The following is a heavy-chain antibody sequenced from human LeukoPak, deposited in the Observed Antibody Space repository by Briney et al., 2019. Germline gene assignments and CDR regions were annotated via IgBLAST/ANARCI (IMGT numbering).Heavy chain of an antibody. CDR3: ASGIYDSSGYYYFDY. CDR1: GFTVSSNY. J-gene: IGHJ4*02. Sequence: PGGSLGLSCAASGFTVSSNYMSWVRQAPGKGLEWVSVIYSGGSTYYADSVKGRFTISRDNSKNTLYLQMNSLRAEDTAVYYCASGIYDSSGYYYFDYWGQGTLVTVSS. CDR2: IYSGGST. D-gene: IGHD3-22*01. V-gene: IGHV3-53*01.